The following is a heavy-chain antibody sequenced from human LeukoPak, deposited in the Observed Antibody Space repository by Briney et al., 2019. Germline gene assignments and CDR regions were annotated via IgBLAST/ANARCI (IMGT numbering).Heavy chain of an antibody. V-gene: IGHV1-2*02. CDR1: GYTFTGYY. CDR2: INPNSGGT. J-gene: IGHJ6*03. CDR3: ARKVLDYYYYYMDV. Sequence: ASVKVSCKASGYTFTGYYMHWVRQAPGQGLEWMGWINPNSGGTNYAQKFQGRVTMTRDTSISTAYMELSRLRSDDTAVYYCARKVLDYYYYYMDVWGKGTTVTVSS.